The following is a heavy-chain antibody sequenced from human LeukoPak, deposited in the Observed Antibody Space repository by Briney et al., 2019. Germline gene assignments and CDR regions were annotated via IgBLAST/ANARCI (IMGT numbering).Heavy chain of an antibody. J-gene: IGHJ4*02. V-gene: IGHV3-30*03. CDR2: ISYDGSNK. Sequence: GGSLRLSCAASGFTFSSYGMHWVRQAPGKGLEWVAVISYDGSNKYYADSVKGRFTISRDNSKNTLYLQMNSLRAEDTAVYYCARVSGWYVGPRREDYWGQGTLVTVSS. CDR3: ARVSGWYVGPRREDY. D-gene: IGHD6-19*01. CDR1: GFTFSSYG.